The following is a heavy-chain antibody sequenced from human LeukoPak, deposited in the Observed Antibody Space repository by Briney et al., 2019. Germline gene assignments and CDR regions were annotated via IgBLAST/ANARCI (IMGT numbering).Heavy chain of an antibody. CDR3: ARGSGRFGEYFDY. J-gene: IGHJ4*02. V-gene: IGHV4-30-2*01. CDR1: GGSISSGGYS. CDR2: IYHSGST. D-gene: IGHD3-10*01. Sequence: SETLSLTCAVSGGSISSGGYSCSWIRQPPGKGLEWIGYIYHSGSTYYNPSLKSRVTISGDRSKNQFSLKLSSVTAADTAVYYCARGSGRFGEYFDYWGQGTLVTVSS.